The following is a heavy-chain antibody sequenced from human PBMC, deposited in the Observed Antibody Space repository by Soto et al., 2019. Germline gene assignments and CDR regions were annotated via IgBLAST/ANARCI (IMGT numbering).Heavy chain of an antibody. Sequence: ASLKVSCKASGYTFTSYAMHCVRQAPGQRLEWMGWINAGNGNTKYSQKFQGRVTMTTDTSTSTAYMELRSLRSDETAVYYCARAVGYYYGMDVWGQGTTVTVSS. CDR2: INAGNGNT. J-gene: IGHJ6*02. CDR3: ARAVGYYYGMDV. D-gene: IGHD6-19*01. V-gene: IGHV1-3*01. CDR1: GYTFTSYA.